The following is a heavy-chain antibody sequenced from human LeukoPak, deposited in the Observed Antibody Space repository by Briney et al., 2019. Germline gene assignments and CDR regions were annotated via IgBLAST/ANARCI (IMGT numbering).Heavy chain of an antibody. V-gene: IGHV1-18*01. CDR1: GYTFTSYG. CDR3: ARVEMVYAISNYYMDV. CDR2: ISAYNGNT. J-gene: IGHJ6*03. Sequence: ASVKVSCKASGYTFTSYGISWVRQAPGQGLEWMGWISAYNGNTNYAQKLQGRVTMTTDTSTSTAYMELRSLRSDDTTVYYCARVEMVYAISNYYMDVWGKGTTVTVSS. D-gene: IGHD2-8*01.